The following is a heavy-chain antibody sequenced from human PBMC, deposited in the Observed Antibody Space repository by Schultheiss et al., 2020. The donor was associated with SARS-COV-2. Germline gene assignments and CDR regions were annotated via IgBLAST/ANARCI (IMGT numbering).Heavy chain of an antibody. CDR1: GGSISSGDYY. CDR2: INHSGST. J-gene: IGHJ6*02. V-gene: IGHV4-30-4*01. Sequence: SETLSLTCTVSGGSISSGDYYWSWIRQPPGKGLEWIGEINHSGSTNYNPSLKSRVTISVDTSKNQFSLKLNSVTPEDTAVYYCARAIYYGSGSLYHGMDVWGQGTTVTVSS. D-gene: IGHD3-10*01. CDR3: ARAIYYGSGSLYHGMDV.